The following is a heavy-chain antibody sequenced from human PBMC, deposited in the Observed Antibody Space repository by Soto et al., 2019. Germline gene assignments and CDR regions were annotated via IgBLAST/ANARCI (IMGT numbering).Heavy chain of an antibody. D-gene: IGHD3-3*01. J-gene: IGHJ4*02. CDR3: AKDRGEWGIFGVAVDY. V-gene: IGHV3-30*18. CDR2: ISYDGSNK. CDR1: GFTFSSYG. Sequence: QVQLVESGGGVVQPGRSLRLSCAASGFTFSSYGMHWVRQAPGKGLEWVAVISYDGSNKYYADSVKGRFTISRDNSKNTLYLQMNSLRAEDTTVYYCAKDRGEWGIFGVAVDYWGQGTLVTVSS.